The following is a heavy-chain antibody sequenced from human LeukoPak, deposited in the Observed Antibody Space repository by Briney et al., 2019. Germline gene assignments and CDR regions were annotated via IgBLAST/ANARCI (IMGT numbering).Heavy chain of an antibody. CDR2: IYTSGST. J-gene: IGHJ5*02. CDR3: ARTALYYYGSGSYYTS. D-gene: IGHD3-10*01. Sequence: SETLSLTCTVSGGSISSYYWSWIRQPAGKGLEYIGRIYTSGSTNYNPSLKSRVTMSVDTSKNQFSLKLSSVTAADTAVYYCARTALYYYGSGSYYTSWGQGTLVTVSS. V-gene: IGHV4-4*07. CDR1: GGSISSYY.